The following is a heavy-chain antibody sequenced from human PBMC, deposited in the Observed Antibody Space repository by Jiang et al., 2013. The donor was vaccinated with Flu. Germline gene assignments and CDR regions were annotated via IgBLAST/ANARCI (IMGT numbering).Heavy chain of an antibody. CDR3: ARDGFVGLDDAFDM. D-gene: IGHD6-19*01. CDR1: GDSVSSKRAA. CDR2: TYYRSRWNN. V-gene: IGHV6-1*01. J-gene: IGHJ3*02. Sequence: GLVKPSQTLSLTCAISGDSVSSKRAAWNWIRQSPSRGLEWLGRTYYRSRWNNDYAVSVKSRLTINPDTSKNQFSLQLNSVTHEDTAVYYCARDGFVGLDDAFDMWGQGTLVTVSS.